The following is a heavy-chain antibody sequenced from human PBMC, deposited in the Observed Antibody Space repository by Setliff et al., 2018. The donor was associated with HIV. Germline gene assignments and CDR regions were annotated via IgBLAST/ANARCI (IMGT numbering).Heavy chain of an antibody. CDR3: ARDVTAAGTGLFDY. CDR2: IYYSGST. CDR1: GGSISSGGYY. J-gene: IGHJ4*02. V-gene: IGHV4-61*08. Sequence: PSETLSLTCSVSGGSISSGGYYWSWIRQHPGKGLEWIGYIYYSGSTHYNPSLKSRVTISVDTSKNQFSLKLRSVIAADTAVYYCARDVTAAGTGLFDYWGQGTLVTVSS. D-gene: IGHD6-13*01.